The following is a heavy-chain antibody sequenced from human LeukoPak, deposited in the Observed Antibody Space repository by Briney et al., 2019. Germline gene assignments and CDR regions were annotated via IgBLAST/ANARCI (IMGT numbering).Heavy chain of an antibody. CDR3: ARGGSSSFYYFDY. D-gene: IGHD2-15*01. Sequence: ASVKVSCKASGYTFTSYAMHCVRQAPGQRLEWMGWINAGNGNTKYSQKFQGRVTITRDTSASTAYMELSSLRAEDTAVYYCARGGSSSFYYFDYWGQGTLVTVSS. J-gene: IGHJ4*02. CDR1: GYTFTSYA. V-gene: IGHV1-3*01. CDR2: INAGNGNT.